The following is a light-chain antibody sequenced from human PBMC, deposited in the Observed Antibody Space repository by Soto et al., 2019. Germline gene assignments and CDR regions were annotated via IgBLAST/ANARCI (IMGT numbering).Light chain of an antibody. V-gene: IGKV4-1*01. CDR2: WAS. J-gene: IGKJ4*01. CDR3: QQYNNWPRAT. Sequence: DIVMTQSPDSLAVSLGERATINCKSIQRVLYSSNNKNYLAWYQQKPGQPPKLLIYWASTRESGVPDRFSGSGSGTDFTLTISSLQSEDFAVYYCQQYNNWPRATFGGGTKVDIK. CDR1: QRVLYSSNNKNY.